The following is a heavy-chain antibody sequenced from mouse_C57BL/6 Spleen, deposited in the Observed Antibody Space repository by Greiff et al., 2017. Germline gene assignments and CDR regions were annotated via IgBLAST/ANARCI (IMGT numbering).Heavy chain of an antibody. J-gene: IGHJ2*01. CDR3: LMGITTVGGDFDY. CDR2: INPNYGTT. V-gene: IGHV1-39*01. Sequence: VQLQQSGPELVKPGASVKLSCKASGYSFTDYNMHWVKQSHGKSLEWIGVINPNYGTTSYNQKFKGKATLTVDTSSSTAYMQLNSLTSEDSAVYYCLMGITTVGGDFDYWGQGTTLTVSS. CDR1: GYSFTDYN. D-gene: IGHD1-1*01.